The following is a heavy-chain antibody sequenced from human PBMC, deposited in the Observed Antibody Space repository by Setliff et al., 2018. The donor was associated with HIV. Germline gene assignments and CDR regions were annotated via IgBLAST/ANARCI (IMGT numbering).Heavy chain of an antibody. CDR1: GVPTSASTYY. V-gene: IGHV4-39*02. CDR2: ISYSGKT. Sequence: PSETLSLTCTVSGVPTSASTYYWGGIRQPPGKGLDWIGYISYSGKTYYNPSLKSRVTISVDTSNNHFSLRLNSMTAADTAVYYCGRLSETAMASFDSWGQGTLVTVSS. J-gene: IGHJ4*02. CDR3: GRLSETAMASFDS. D-gene: IGHD2-21*02.